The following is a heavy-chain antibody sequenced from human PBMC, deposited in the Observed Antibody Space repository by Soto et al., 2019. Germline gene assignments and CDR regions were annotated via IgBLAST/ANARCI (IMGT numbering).Heavy chain of an antibody. V-gene: IGHV1-58*01. CDR3: AAPGPIWSGYSPLLAGMDV. Sequence: QMQLVQSGPEVKKPGTSVKVSCKASGFTFTSSAVQWVRQARGQRLEWIGWIVVGSGNTNYAQKFQERVTITRDMSTSTAYMELGSLRSEDTAVYYCAAPGPIWSGYSPLLAGMDVWGQGTTVTVSS. CDR1: GFTFTSSA. J-gene: IGHJ6*02. D-gene: IGHD3-3*01. CDR2: IVVGSGNT.